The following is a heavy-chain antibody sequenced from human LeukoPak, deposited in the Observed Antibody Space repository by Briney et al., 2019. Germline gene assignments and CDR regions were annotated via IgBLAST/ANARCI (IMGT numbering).Heavy chain of an antibody. V-gene: IGHV1-8*01. Sequence: ASVKVSCTASGYTFTSYDINWVRQATGQGLEWMGWMNPNSGNTGYAQKFQGRVTMTRNTSISTAYMELSSLRSGDTAVYYCARSGTPGYYYYGMDVWGQGTTVTVSS. D-gene: IGHD3-10*01. CDR3: ARSGTPGYYYYGMDV. CDR2: MNPNSGNT. J-gene: IGHJ6*02. CDR1: GYTFTSYD.